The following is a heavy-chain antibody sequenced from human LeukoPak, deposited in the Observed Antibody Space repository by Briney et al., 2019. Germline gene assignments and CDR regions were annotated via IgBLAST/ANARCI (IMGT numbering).Heavy chain of an antibody. CDR2: IRYDGSNK. CDR1: GFTFSSYG. Sequence: GGSLRLSCAASGFTFSSYGMHWVRQAPGKGLEWVAFIRYDGSNKYYADSVKGRFTISRDNAKNSLYLQMNSLRAEDTALYYCAKDLESEYYYYYMDVWGKGTTVTISS. D-gene: IGHD5-24*01. V-gene: IGHV3-30*02. J-gene: IGHJ6*03. CDR3: AKDLESEYYYYYMDV.